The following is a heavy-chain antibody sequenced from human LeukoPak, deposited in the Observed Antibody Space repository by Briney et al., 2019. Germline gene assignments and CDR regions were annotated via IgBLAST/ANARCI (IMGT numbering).Heavy chain of an antibody. J-gene: IGHJ4*02. V-gene: IGHV3-21*01. CDR2: ISSSSNYI. Sequence: QSGGSLRLSCAASGFTFSSYSMNWVRQAPGKGLEWVSSISSSSNYIYYADSVKGRFTISRDNAKNSLYLQMNSLRAEDTAVYYCARDLFRSGSYYEKWGYWGQGTLVTVSS. D-gene: IGHD3-10*01. CDR3: ARDLFRSGSYYEKWGY. CDR1: GFTFSSYS.